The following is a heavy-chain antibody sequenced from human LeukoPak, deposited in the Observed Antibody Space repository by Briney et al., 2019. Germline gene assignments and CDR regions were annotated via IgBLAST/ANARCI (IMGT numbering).Heavy chain of an antibody. CDR2: INPNAGTT. Sequence: ASVKVSCKASGYTFTSYYMHWVRQAPGQGLEWMGIINPNAGTTSYAQKFQGRVTVTRDTSTSTAYMELRSLRSDDTAVYYCARTSHYVDIAATIPYGIYYFDYWGQGTLVTVSS. CDR3: ARTSHYVDIAATIPYGIYYFDY. V-gene: IGHV1-46*01. J-gene: IGHJ4*02. CDR1: GYTFTSYY. D-gene: IGHD5-12*01.